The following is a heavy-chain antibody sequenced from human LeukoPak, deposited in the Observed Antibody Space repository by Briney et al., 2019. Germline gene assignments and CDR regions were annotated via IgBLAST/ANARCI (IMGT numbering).Heavy chain of an antibody. CDR3: ARDFHYGGNSGFDY. V-gene: IGHV3-21*01. CDR1: GFTFSTYS. CDR2: ISSSSSYI. J-gene: IGHJ4*02. D-gene: IGHD4-23*01. Sequence: GGSLRLSCVDSGFTFSTYSMNWVRQAPGKGLEWVSSISSSSSYIYYADSVKGRFTISRDNAKNSLYLQMNSLRAEDTAVYYCARDFHYGGNSGFDYWGQGTLVTVSS.